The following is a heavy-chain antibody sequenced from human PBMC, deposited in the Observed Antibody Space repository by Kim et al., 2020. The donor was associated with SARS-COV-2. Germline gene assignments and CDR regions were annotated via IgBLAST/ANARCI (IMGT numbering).Heavy chain of an antibody. V-gene: IGHV1-24*01. J-gene: IGHJ4*02. CDR3: ATFYAYCGGDCHYYFDY. Sequence: KIQGRVTMTEENSKDTAYMRLSSLRSEDTAVYYCATFYAYCGGDCHYYFDYWGQGTLVTVSS. D-gene: IGHD2-21*02.